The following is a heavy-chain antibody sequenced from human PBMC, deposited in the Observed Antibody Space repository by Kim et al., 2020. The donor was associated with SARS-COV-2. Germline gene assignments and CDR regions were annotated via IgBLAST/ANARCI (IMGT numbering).Heavy chain of an antibody. Sequence: SVKVSCKASGYTFSSYAMSWVRQAPGQRLEWMGWIIAGFGTTNYSQKFQGRVTITTDESTSTAYMELSSLRSEDTAVYYCARCGGAIVGRSSVLFDPGG. CDR2: IIAGFGTT. CDR3: ARCGGAIVGRSSVLFDP. J-gene: IGHJ5*02. V-gene: IGHV1-69*05. D-gene: IGHD1-26*01. CDR1: GYTFSSYA.